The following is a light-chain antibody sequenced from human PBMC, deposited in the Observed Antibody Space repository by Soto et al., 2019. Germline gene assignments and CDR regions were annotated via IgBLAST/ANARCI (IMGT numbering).Light chain of an antibody. CDR1: QSVGSY. CDR3: QQRSNWPPTWT. CDR2: DAS. Sequence: EVVLTQSPATLSLSPGERATLSCRASQSVGSYLAWYQHKPGQPPRLLIYDASNRATGIPARFSGSGSGTDFTLTISSLEPEDFAVYYCQQRSNWPPTWTFGQGTKLDIK. V-gene: IGKV3-11*01. J-gene: IGKJ1*01.